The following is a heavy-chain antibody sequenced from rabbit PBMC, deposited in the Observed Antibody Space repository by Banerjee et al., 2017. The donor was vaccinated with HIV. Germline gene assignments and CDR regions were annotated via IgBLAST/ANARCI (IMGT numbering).Heavy chain of an antibody. CDR1: GFDFSSYG. CDR3: ARDLAGVIGWNFGL. V-gene: IGHV1S45*01. Sequence: QEQLVESGGGLVQPGGSLKLSCKVSGFDFSSYGVSWVRQAPGKGLEWIACINTSSGNTVYASWAKGRFTISKTSSTTVTLQMTSLTAADTATYFCARDLAGVIGWNFGLWGPGTLVTVS. D-gene: IGHD4-1*01. J-gene: IGHJ4*01. CDR2: INTSSGNT.